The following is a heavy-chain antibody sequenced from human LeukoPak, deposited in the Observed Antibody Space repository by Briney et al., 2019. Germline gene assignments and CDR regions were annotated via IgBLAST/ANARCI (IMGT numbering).Heavy chain of an antibody. Sequence: SVKVSCKASGGTFSSYAISWVRQAPGQGLEWMGGIIPIFGTANYAQKFQGRVTITADESTSTAYMELSSLRSEDTAVYYCARDAPPGWHGDYVPHYYYGMDVWGKGTTVTVSS. CDR3: ARDAPPGWHGDYVPHYYYGMDV. V-gene: IGHV1-69*13. CDR1: GGTFSSYA. CDR2: IIPIFGTA. J-gene: IGHJ6*04. D-gene: IGHD4-17*01.